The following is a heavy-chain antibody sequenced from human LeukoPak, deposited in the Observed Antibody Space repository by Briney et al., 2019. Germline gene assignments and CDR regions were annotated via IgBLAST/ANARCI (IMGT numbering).Heavy chain of an antibody. CDR3: AREGVTIFGRIHYYYMDV. J-gene: IGHJ6*03. D-gene: IGHD3-3*01. CDR1: GGSISSGGYY. CDR2: IYYSGST. V-gene: IGHV4-31*03. Sequence: SQTLSLTCTVSGGSISSGGYYWSWLRQHPGKGLEWIGYIYYSGSTYYNPSLKSRVTISVDTSKNQFSLKLSSVTAADTAVYYCAREGVTIFGRIHYYYMDVWGKGTTVTVSS.